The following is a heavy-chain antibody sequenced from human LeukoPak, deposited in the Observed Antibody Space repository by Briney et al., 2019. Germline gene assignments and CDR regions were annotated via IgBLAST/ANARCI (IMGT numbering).Heavy chain of an antibody. V-gene: IGHV1-18*01. D-gene: IGHD3-10*01. J-gene: IGHJ6*03. Sequence: GASVKVSCKASGYTFTSYGISWVRQAPGQGLEWMGWISAYNGNTNYAQKLQGRVTMTTDTSTSTAYMELRSLRSDDTAVYYCARDNYYGSGSYYRRDYYYYYMDVWGKGTTVTISS. CDR2: ISAYNGNT. CDR3: ARDNYYGSGSYYRRDYYYYYMDV. CDR1: GYTFTSYG.